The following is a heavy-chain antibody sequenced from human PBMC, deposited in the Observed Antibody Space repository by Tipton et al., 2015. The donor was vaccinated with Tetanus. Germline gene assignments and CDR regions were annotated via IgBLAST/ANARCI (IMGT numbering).Heavy chain of an antibody. D-gene: IGHD3-22*01. J-gene: IGHJ3*02. V-gene: IGHV3-30*03. CDR1: GFTFSAYW. CDR2: ISYDGSNK. Sequence: SLRLSCAASGFTFSAYWMSWVRQAPGKGLEWVAVISYDGSNKYYADSVKGRFTISRDNSKNTLDLQMNSLSAEDTAVYYCARKTFYYDSSGEEDAFDIWGQGTMVTVSS. CDR3: ARKTFYYDSSGEEDAFDI.